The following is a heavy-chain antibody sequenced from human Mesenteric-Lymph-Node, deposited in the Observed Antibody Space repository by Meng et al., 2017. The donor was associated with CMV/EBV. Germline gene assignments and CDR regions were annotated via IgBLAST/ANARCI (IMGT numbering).Heavy chain of an antibody. CDR2: FYHGDST. J-gene: IGHJ4*02. D-gene: IGHD3-3*01. V-gene: IGHV4-38-2*02. CDR3: ARGSAYYDFWTNYHFDF. Sequence: GSLRLSCTVSDYSINSGYYWGWIRQPPGKGLEWIGSFYHGDSTYYNPSLESRVTISVDTSKNQFSLNLSSVTAADTAVYYCARGSAYYDFWTNYHFDFWGQGTLVTVSS. CDR1: DYSINSGYY.